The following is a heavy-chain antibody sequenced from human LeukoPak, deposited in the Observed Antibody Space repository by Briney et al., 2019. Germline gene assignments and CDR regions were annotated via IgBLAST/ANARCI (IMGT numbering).Heavy chain of an antibody. V-gene: IGHV3-11*01. CDR2: ISSSGSTI. CDR1: GFTFSDYY. CDR3: ARGGQWLVRGYFQH. D-gene: IGHD6-19*01. J-gene: IGHJ1*01. Sequence: NSGGPLRLSCAASGFTFSDYYMSWIRQAPGKGQERVSYISSSGSTIYYADSVKGRFTISRDNAKNSLYLQMNSLRAEDTAVYYCARGGQWLVRGYFQHWGQGTLVTVSS.